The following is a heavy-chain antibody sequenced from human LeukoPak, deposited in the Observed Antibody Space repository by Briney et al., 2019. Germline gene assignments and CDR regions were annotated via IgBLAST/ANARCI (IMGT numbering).Heavy chain of an antibody. J-gene: IGHJ4*02. CDR3: ASTYYDFWSGYPPVHFDY. D-gene: IGHD3-3*01. CDR2: IYPGDSDT. Sequence: GESLKISCKGSGYSFTSYWIGWVRQMPGKGLEWMGIIYPGDSDTRYSPSFQGQVTISADKSISTAYLQWSSLKASDTAMYYCASTYYDFWSGYPPVHFDYWGQGTLVTVSS. CDR1: GYSFTSYW. V-gene: IGHV5-51*01.